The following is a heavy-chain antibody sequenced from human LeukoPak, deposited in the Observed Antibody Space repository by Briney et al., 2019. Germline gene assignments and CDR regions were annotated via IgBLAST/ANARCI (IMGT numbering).Heavy chain of an antibody. J-gene: IGHJ5*02. V-gene: IGHV4-30-4*07. D-gene: IGHD1-26*01. CDR1: GGSVGSDTYS. Sequence: SQTLSLTCAVYGGSVGSDTYSWSWIRQPPGKGLEWIGYIYYSGRTYYNPSLKSRVTISVDTSKNQFSLKLNSVTAADTAVYYCARGRGSYWSNNWFDPWGQGTLVTVPS. CDR3: ARGRGSYWSNNWFDP. CDR2: IYYSGRT.